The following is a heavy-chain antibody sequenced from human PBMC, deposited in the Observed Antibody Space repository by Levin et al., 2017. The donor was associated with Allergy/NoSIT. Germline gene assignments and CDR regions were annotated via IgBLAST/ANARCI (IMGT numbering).Heavy chain of an antibody. CDR3: TRGSSLIYDGGYAIDY. V-gene: IGHV3-73*01. CDR2: IRSKANSYAT. CDR1: GFTFSGSA. D-gene: IGHD1-26*01. J-gene: IGHJ4*02. Sequence: GGSLRLSCAASGFTFSGSAMHWVRQASGKGLEWVGRIRSKANSYATAYAASVKGRFTISRDDSKNTAYLQMNSLKTEDTAVYYWTRGSSLIYDGGYAIDYWGQGTLVTVSS.